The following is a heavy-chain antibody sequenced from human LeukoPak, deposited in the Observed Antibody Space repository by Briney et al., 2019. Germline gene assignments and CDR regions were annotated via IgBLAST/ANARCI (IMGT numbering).Heavy chain of an antibody. V-gene: IGHV1-69*10. CDR3: AIEYCSSTSCTADFDY. CDR1: GGTFSSYT. J-gene: IGHJ4*02. Sequence: ASVKVSCKASGGTFSSYTISWVRQAPGQGLEWMGWIIPILGIANYAQKFQGRVMITADKSTSTAYMDLSSPRSEDTAVYYCAIEYCSSTSCTADFDYCGQGTLVTVSS. D-gene: IGHD2-2*01. CDR2: IIPILGIA.